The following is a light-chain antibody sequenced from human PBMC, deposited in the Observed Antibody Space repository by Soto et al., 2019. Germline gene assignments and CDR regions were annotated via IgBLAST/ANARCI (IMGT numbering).Light chain of an antibody. CDR2: DVS. CDR1: SSDVGGYIY. Sequence: QSALTQPRSVSGSPGQSVTISCTGTSSDVGGYIYVSWYQQHPGKAPKPMIYDVSKRPSGVPDRFSGSKSDNTASLTISGLQAEDEADYYCCSYAGSYVFGTGTKLTVL. V-gene: IGLV2-11*01. J-gene: IGLJ1*01. CDR3: CSYAGSYV.